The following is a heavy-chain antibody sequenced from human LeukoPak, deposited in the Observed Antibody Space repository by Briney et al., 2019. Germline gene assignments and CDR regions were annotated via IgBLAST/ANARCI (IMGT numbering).Heavy chain of an antibody. J-gene: IGHJ3*02. Sequence: GASVKVSCKASGGAFSSYAISWVRQAPGQGLEWMGGIIPIFGTANYAQKFQGRVTITADESTSTAYMELSSLRSEDTAVYYCARVYCSSTSCLGAFDIWGQGTMVTVSS. CDR1: GGAFSSYA. V-gene: IGHV1-69*13. D-gene: IGHD2-2*01. CDR3: ARVYCSSTSCLGAFDI. CDR2: IIPIFGTA.